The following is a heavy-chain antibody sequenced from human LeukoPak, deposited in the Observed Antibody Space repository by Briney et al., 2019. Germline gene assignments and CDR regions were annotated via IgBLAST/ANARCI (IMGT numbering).Heavy chain of an antibody. CDR3: STTYYYDSSEGY. CDR1: GFTFSNAW. CDR2: IKSTTDGGTT. V-gene: IGHV3-15*07. D-gene: IGHD3-22*01. J-gene: IGHJ4*02. Sequence: PGGSLRLSCAASGFTFSNAWMNWVRQAPGKGLEWVGRIKSTTDGGTTDYAAPVKGRFTISRDDSKNTLYLQMNSLKTEDTAVYYCSTTYYYDSSEGYWGQGTLVTVSS.